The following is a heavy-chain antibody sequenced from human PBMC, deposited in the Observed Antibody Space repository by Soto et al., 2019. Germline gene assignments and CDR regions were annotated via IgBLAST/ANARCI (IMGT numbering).Heavy chain of an antibody. CDR3: ARDPAGYCRSTSCPTPYRMDV. CDR1: GFTFSSYA. J-gene: IGHJ6*04. D-gene: IGHD2-2*01. Sequence: QVQLVESGGGVVQPGRSLRLSCAASGFTFSSYAMHWVRQAPGKGLEWVAVISCDGSNKYYADSVKGRFTISRDNSKHTLYLQLNSRRAGDTAVYYCARDPAGYCRSTSCPTPYRMDVWGEGTTVTVSS. V-gene: IGHV3-30-3*01. CDR2: ISCDGSNK.